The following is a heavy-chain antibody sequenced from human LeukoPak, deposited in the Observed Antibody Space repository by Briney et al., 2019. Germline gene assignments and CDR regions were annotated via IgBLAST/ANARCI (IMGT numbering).Heavy chain of an antibody. V-gene: IGHV3-74*01. Sequence: PGGSLRLSCAASRFTFNSYQMHWVRQAPGKGLVWVSRIVGDGSYTNYADSVKGRFTISRDNAKNTLFLQMNSLRAEDTAVYYCARDGSNSHAFDVWGLGTMVTVSS. CDR1: RFTFNSYQ. CDR2: IVGDGSYT. J-gene: IGHJ3*01. D-gene: IGHD5-24*01. CDR3: ARDGSNSHAFDV.